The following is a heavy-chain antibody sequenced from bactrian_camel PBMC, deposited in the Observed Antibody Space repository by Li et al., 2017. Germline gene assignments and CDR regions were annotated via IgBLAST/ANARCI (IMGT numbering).Heavy chain of an antibody. CDR1: VSSANDYC. D-gene: IGHD1*01. J-gene: IGHJ6*01. CDR3: EVDYRKCWSRFFRGDFAY. V-gene: IGHV3S26*01. CDR2: IDRDGST. Sequence: VQLVESGGGSVRAGGSLRLSYAVSVSSANDYCLAWFRQAPGKEREGVARIDRDGSTTYADSLKGRFTISKDNADSTLYLQMNILQPEDTAMYYCEVDYRKCWSRFFRGDFAYWGQGTQVTVS.